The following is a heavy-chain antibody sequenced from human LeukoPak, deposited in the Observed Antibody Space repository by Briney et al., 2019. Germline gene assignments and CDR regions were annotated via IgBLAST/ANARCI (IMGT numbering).Heavy chain of an antibody. Sequence: PSETLSLTCTVSGGSIRSSSYYWGWIRQPPGKGLEWIGSIYYSGSTYYNASLKSRGTISVDTSKNQFSLNLSSVTAADTAVYYCARGRLGGSGSYYNVLDYWGQGTLVTVSS. CDR1: GGSIRSSSYY. J-gene: IGHJ4*02. D-gene: IGHD3-10*01. CDR3: ARGRLGGSGSYYNVLDY. V-gene: IGHV4-39*07. CDR2: IYYSGST.